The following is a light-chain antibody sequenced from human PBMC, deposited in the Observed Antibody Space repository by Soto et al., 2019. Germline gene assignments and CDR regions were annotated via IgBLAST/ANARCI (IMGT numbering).Light chain of an antibody. V-gene: IGLV2-14*01. CDR1: SSDVGGYDY. Sequence: QSFLTQPASVSGSPGQSITISCTGTSSDVGGYDYVSWYQQHPGKAPKLLIYDVYSRPSGVSDRFSGSKSGNTASLTISRLQAEDEADYYCSSYTSSSTLAVFGGGTKLTVL. CDR2: DVY. J-gene: IGLJ2*01. CDR3: SSYTSSSTLAV.